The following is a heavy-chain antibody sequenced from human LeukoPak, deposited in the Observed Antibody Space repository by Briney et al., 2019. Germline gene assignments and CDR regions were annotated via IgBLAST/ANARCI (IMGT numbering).Heavy chain of an antibody. V-gene: IGHV3-23*01. CDR2: ISGSGGST. D-gene: IGHD6-13*01. CDR3: AKDPERAIAAAGPEYFQH. J-gene: IGHJ1*01. Sequence: GGSLRLSCAASGFTFSSYAMSWVRQAPGKGLEWVSAISGSGGSTYYADSVKGRFTISRDNSKNTLYLQMNSLRAEDTAVYYCAKDPERAIAAAGPEYFQHWGQGTLVTVSS. CDR1: GFTFSSYA.